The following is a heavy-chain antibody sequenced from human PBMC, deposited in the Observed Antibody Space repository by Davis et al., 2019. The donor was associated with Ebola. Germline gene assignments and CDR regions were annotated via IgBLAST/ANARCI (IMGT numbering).Heavy chain of an antibody. V-gene: IGHV4-34*01. CDR1: GCSFSGYY. CDR3: ARSGLDWLLWPPDV. CDR2: INHSGSN. D-gene: IGHD3-9*01. Sequence: SETLSLTCAVYGCSFSGYYCRWIRPPPGKGLEWMGVINHSGSNNYNPPLMGRVTIAVDTSKNQFSLKLSSVTAEDTDVYYCARSGLDWLLWPPDVWGKGTTVTVSS. J-gene: IGHJ6*04.